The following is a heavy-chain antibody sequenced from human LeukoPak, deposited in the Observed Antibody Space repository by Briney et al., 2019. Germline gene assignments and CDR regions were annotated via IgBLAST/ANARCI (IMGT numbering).Heavy chain of an antibody. CDR1: GYTFTRYA. CDR2: ISAYNGNT. Sequence: ASVKVSCKASGYTFTRYAMNWVRQAPGQGLEWMGWISAYNGNTNYAQKLQGRVTMTTDTSTSTAYMELRSLRSDDTAVYYCARAPFPYYDFWSGYSDYWGQGTLVTVSS. D-gene: IGHD3-3*01. V-gene: IGHV1-18*01. J-gene: IGHJ4*02. CDR3: ARAPFPYYDFWSGYSDY.